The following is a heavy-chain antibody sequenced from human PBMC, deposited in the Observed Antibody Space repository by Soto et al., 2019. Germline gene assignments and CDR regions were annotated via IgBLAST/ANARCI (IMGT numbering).Heavy chain of an antibody. J-gene: IGHJ4*02. CDR3: SKTNYDFWSAFGL. CDR2: ISDSGVST. D-gene: IGHD3-3*01. Sequence: GGSLRLSCAASGFTFSSYAMGWVRQAPGKWLEWVSAISDSGVSTHYADSVKGRFTISRDNSKNTLYLQMNSLRAEDTAIYYCSKTNYDFWSAFGLWGQGTLVNVSS. V-gene: IGHV3-23*01. CDR1: GFTFSSYA.